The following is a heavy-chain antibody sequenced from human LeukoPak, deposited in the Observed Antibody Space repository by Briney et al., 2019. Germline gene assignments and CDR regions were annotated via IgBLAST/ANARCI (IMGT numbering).Heavy chain of an antibody. CDR1: GGSFSGYY. D-gene: IGHD3-10*01. V-gene: IGHV4-34*01. CDR2: INHSGST. Sequence: PSQTLSLTCAVYGGSFSGYYWSWIRQPPGKGLEWIGEINHSGSTNYNPSLKSRVTISVDTSKNQFSLKLSSVTAADTAVYYCARLGFGGYYYGSGSYYNVWFDPWGQGTLVTVSS. J-gene: IGHJ5*02. CDR3: ARLGFGGYYYGSGSYYNVWFDP.